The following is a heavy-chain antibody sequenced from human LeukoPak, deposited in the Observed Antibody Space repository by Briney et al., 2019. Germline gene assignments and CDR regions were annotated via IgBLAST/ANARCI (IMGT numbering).Heavy chain of an antibody. V-gene: IGHV3-66*04. CDR2: IYSGGNT. CDR3: ARRGSLFEDSEWRTAFDI. D-gene: IGHD3-3*01. CDR1: GFTVSSNY. J-gene: IGHJ3*02. Sequence: GGSLRLSCAASGFTVSSNYMSWVRQAPGKGLEWVSVIYSGGNTYYADSVKGRFTISRDNSKNTLYLQINSLRAEDTAVYYCARRGSLFEDSEWRTAFDIWGQGTMVIVSS.